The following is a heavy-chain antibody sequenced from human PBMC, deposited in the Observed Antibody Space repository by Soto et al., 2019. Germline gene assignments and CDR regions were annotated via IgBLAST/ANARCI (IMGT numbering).Heavy chain of an antibody. V-gene: IGHV3-30*18. Sequence: QVQLVESGGGVVQPGRSLRLSCAASGFTFSSYGMHWVRQAPGKGLEWVAVISYDGSNKYYADSVKGRFTISRDNSNNTRYLELHSVRAADLAVYYCAKERGGSWYGGDSWGQGTLVTVSS. CDR1: GFTFSSYG. CDR2: ISYDGSNK. CDR3: AKERGGSWYGGDS. J-gene: IGHJ4*02. D-gene: IGHD6-13*01.